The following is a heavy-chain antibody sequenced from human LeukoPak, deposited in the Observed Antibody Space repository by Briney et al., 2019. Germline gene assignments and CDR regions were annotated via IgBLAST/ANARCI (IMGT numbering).Heavy chain of an antibody. V-gene: IGHV4-61*02. J-gene: IGHJ4*02. D-gene: IGHD2-2*01. CDR1: GGSISSSSYY. Sequence: SETLSLTCTVSGGSISSSSYYWSWIRQPAGKGLEWIGGIYTSGSTNYNPSLKSRVTISVDTSKNQFSLKLSSVTAADTAVYYCAREGVVVVPAAIRSYFDYWGQGTLVTVSS. CDR2: IYTSGST. CDR3: AREGVVVVPAAIRSYFDY.